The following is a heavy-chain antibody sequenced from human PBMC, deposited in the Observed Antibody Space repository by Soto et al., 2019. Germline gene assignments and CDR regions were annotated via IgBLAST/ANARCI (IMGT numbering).Heavy chain of an antibody. D-gene: IGHD3-9*01. CDR2: INHSGST. J-gene: IGHJ5*02. CDR1: GGSFSGYY. Sequence: PSETLSLTCAVYGGSFSGYYWSWIRQPPGKGLEWIGEINHSGSTNYNPSLKSRVTISVDTSKNQFSLKLSSVTAADTAVYYCARGRRGYDILNGYYFGGWFDPWGQGNLVT. CDR3: ARGRRGYDILNGYYFGGWFDP. V-gene: IGHV4-34*01.